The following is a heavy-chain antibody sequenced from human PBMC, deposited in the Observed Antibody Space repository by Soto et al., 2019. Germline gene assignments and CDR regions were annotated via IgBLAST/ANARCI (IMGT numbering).Heavy chain of an antibody. CDR3: ARNGDSSDYRGWFDP. CDR1: GFTFSNHA. Sequence: GGSLRLSCAASGFTFSNHAMHWVRQAPGKGLEWVAVISYDGSNKYCADSVKGRFTISRDNSKNTLYLQMNSLRAEDTAVYYCARNGDSSDYRGWFDPWGQGT. J-gene: IGHJ5*02. V-gene: IGHV3-30-3*01. CDR2: ISYDGSNK. D-gene: IGHD3-22*01.